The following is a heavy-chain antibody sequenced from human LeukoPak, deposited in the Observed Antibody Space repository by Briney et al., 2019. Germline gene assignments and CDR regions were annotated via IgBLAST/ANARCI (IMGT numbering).Heavy chain of an antibody. CDR1: GYTFTSYG. D-gene: IGHD4-17*01. Sequence: ASVKVSCKASGYTFTSYGISWVRQAPGQGLEWMGWISAYNGNTNYAQKLQGRVTMTTDTSTSTAYMELRSLRSDDTAVYYCARETGVYGDFGQPTAFDPWGQGTLVTVSS. V-gene: IGHV1-18*01. J-gene: IGHJ5*02. CDR2: ISAYNGNT. CDR3: ARETGVYGDFGQPTAFDP.